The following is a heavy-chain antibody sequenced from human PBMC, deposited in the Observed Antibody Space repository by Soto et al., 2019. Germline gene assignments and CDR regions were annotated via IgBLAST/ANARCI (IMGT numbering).Heavy chain of an antibody. D-gene: IGHD2-2*01. J-gene: IGHJ4*02. CDR3: ARGDYQYSIDY. CDR1: GDSMTSGDYS. V-gene: IGHV4-30-2*01. Sequence: QLQLQESGSRLVKSSQTLSLTCTVSGDSMTSGDYSWSRIRQPPGKGLEWLGHIYRTGNTHYSPSLKSRVSISQDRSKNQFSLEITSSTAADTAVYYCARGDYQYSIDYWGQGTLVTVSS. CDR2: IYRTGNT.